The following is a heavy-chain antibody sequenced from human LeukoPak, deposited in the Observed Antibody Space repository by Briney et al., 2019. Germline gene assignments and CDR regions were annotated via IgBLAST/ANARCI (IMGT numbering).Heavy chain of an antibody. D-gene: IGHD3-22*01. CDR3: AKNYYDSSGVFDY. Sequence: KPGGSLRLSCAASGFTFSSYSMTWVRQAPGKGLEWVSSISSSSSYIYYADSVKGRFTISRDNAKNSLYLQMNSLRAEDTAVYYCAKNYYDSSGVFDYWGQGTLATVSS. CDR2: ISSSSSYI. J-gene: IGHJ4*02. V-gene: IGHV3-21*01. CDR1: GFTFSSYS.